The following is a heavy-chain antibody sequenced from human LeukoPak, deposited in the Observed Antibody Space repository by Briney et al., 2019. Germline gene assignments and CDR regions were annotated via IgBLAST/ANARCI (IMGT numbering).Heavy chain of an antibody. CDR1: GVTLSNYA. J-gene: IGHJ5*02. Sequence: GGSLRLSCVASGVTLSNYAMSWARQAPGKGLEWVSGISSSGSGGNTYYADSVKGRFTISRDNSKNTLYLQMNSLRAEDTAVYYCANSRGHGSGNLWGQGTLVTVSS. CDR2: ISSSGSGGNT. CDR3: ANSRGHGSGNL. V-gene: IGHV3-23*01. D-gene: IGHD3-10*01.